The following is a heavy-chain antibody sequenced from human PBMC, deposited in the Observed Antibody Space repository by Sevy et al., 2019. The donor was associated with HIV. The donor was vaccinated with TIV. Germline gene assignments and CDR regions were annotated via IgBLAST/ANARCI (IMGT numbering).Heavy chain of an antibody. CDR3: ARASGYYDSSGLPDY. CDR1: GFTFSDYY. V-gene: IGHV3-11*01. J-gene: IGHJ4*02. CDR2: ISSSGSTI. D-gene: IGHD3-22*01. Sequence: GGSLRLSCAASGFTFSDYYMSWIRQAPGKGLEWVSYISSSGSTIYYADSVKGRFTISRDNAKNSLYLQMNSLRAEDTDVYYCARASGYYDSSGLPDYWGQGTLVTVSS.